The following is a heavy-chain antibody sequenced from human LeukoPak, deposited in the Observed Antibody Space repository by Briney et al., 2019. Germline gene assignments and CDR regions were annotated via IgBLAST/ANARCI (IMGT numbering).Heavy chain of an antibody. Sequence: PSETLSLTCAVYGGSFSGYYWSWIRQPPGKGLEWIGEINHSGSTNYNPSLKSRVTISVDTSKNQFSLKLSSVTAADTAVYYCARAEAVAGGFDYWGQGTLVTVSS. J-gene: IGHJ4*02. D-gene: IGHD6-19*01. CDR2: INHSGST. CDR1: GGSFSGYY. CDR3: ARAEAVAGGFDY. V-gene: IGHV4-34*01.